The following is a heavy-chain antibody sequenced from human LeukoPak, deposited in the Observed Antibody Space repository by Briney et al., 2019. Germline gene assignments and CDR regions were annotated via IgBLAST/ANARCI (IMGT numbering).Heavy chain of an antibody. J-gene: IGHJ6*02. D-gene: IGHD3-10*01. V-gene: IGHV4-30-4*01. CDR3: ARGQVAWFGELLSYYYGMDV. CDR1: GGSISNGDYY. Sequence: SETLSLTCSVSGGSISNGDYYWSWIRQPPGKGLEWIGNIYYSGSTYYNLSLKSRVAISVDTSKNQFSLKLSSVTAADTAVYYCARGQVAWFGELLSYYYGMDVWGQGTTVTVSS. CDR2: IYYSGST.